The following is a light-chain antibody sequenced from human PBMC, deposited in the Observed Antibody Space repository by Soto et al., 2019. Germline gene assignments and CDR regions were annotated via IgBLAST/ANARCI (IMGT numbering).Light chain of an antibody. V-gene: IGKV3-15*01. J-gene: IGKJ1*01. CDR3: HQYNNWPQT. CDR1: QSVSSY. CDR2: GAS. Sequence: EIVLTQSPATLSLSPGERATLSCRASQSVSSYLAWYQQKPGQAPRLLIYGASTRATGIPARFSGSGSGTEFTLTISSLQSEDFAVYYCHQYNNWPQTFGQGTKVDI.